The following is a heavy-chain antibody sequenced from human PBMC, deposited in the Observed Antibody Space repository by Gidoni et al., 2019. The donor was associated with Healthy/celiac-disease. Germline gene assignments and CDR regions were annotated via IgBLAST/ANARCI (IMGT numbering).Heavy chain of an antibody. CDR1: GLTFSSYG. V-gene: IGHV3-30*18. CDR3: AKDGWVGLAYYYYYMDV. J-gene: IGHJ6*03. Sequence: QVQLVESGGGVVQPGRSLRLSCAASGLTFSSYGMHWVRQAPGKGLEWVAVISYDGSNKYYADSVEGRFTISRDNSKNTLYLQMNSLRAEDTAVYYCAKDGWVGLAYYYYYMDVWGKGTTVTVSS. CDR2: ISYDGSNK. D-gene: IGHD3-10*01.